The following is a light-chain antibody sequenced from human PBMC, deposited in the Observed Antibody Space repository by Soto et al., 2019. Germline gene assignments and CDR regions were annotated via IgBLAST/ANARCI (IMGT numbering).Light chain of an antibody. CDR1: QSISNH. CDR3: QQANSFPRT. J-gene: IGKJ1*01. V-gene: IGKV1-39*01. Sequence: DIQMTQSPSSLSASVEDRVIITCRASQSISNHLNWYQQKPGKAPKLLIFAASSLQSGVPSRFSGSRSGTDFTLTISSLQPEDFATYYCQQANSFPRTFGQGTKVDIK. CDR2: AAS.